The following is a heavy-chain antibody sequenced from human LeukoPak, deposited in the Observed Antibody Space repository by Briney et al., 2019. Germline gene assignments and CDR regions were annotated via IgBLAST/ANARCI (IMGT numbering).Heavy chain of an antibody. D-gene: IGHD4-17*01. CDR2: IKEDGSEK. J-gene: IGHJ4*02. CDR1: GFTLSNYW. V-gene: IGHV3-7*01. Sequence: GGSLRLSCAASGFTLSNYWMSWVRQAPGKGLEWVANIKEDGSEKYYVDSVKGRFTISRDNAQNSLYLQMNSLRAEDTAVYYCARDPTTGDYWGQGTLVTVSS. CDR3: ARDPTTGDY.